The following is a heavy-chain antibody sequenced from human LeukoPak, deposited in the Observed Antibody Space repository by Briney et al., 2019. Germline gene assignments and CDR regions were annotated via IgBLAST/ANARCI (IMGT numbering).Heavy chain of an antibody. CDR3: ARDHEGVVGTTGGIDY. Sequence: ASVKVSCKASGYTFTSYDINRVRQATGQGLEWMGWMNPNSGDTGYARKFQGRVTITRNTSISTAYMELSSLRSEDTAVYYCARDHEGVVGTTGGIDYWGQGTLVTVSS. D-gene: IGHD1-26*01. V-gene: IGHV1-8*03. CDR2: MNPNSGDT. CDR1: GYTFTSYD. J-gene: IGHJ4*02.